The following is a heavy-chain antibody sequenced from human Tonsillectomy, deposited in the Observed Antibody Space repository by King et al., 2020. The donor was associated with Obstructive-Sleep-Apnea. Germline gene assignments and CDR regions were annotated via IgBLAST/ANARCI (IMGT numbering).Heavy chain of an antibody. Sequence: QLVQSGAEVKKPASSVKVSCKASGGTFRSFAINWVRQAPGQGLEWMGGIIPMSGRTDYAQKFQGRVTITADKSTTTIYMELGRLRSDDTAIYYCARVREYTYGGGFWDWRQGTLVTVSS. J-gene: IGHJ4*02. CDR3: ARVREYTYGGGFWD. CDR1: GGTFRSFA. D-gene: IGHD4-23*01. CDR2: IIPMSGRT. V-gene: IGHV1-69*06.